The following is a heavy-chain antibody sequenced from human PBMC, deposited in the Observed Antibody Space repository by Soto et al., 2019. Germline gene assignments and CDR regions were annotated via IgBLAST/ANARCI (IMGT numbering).Heavy chain of an antibody. CDR1: GYAFSGYY. Sequence: QVHLVQSGAEVKKPGASIKVSCKASGYAFSGYYMNWVRQAPGQGLEWMGWINPKTGGTNYAQMFQGRVTISKETSISTAYMELSRLRSDDTAVYYCARLSGPLVLGGRTEVIGDIYYYAMDVWGQGTTVTVSS. CDR3: ARLSGPLVLGGRTEVIGDIYYYAMDV. D-gene: IGHD3-10*01. CDR2: INPKTGGT. J-gene: IGHJ6*02. V-gene: IGHV1-2*02.